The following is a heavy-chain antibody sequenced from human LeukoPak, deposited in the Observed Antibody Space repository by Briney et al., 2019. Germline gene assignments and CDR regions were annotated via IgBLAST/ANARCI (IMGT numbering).Heavy chain of an antibody. V-gene: IGHV1-69*13. Sequence: SVKVSCKASGGTFSSYAISWVRQAPGQGLEWMGGIIPIFGTANYAQKFQGRVTITADESTSTAYMELSSLRSEDTVVYYCARVSLGNEPGSPQNYYYYGMDVWGQGTTVTVSS. CDR1: GGTFSSYA. CDR3: ARVSLGNEPGSPQNYYYYGMDV. J-gene: IGHJ6*02. CDR2: IIPIFGTA.